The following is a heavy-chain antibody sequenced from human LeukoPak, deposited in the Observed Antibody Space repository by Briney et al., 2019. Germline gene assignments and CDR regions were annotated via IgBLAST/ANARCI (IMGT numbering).Heavy chain of an antibody. CDR2: INHSGST. CDR1: GGSFSGYS. Sequence: SETLSLTCAVYGGSFSGYSWSWIRQPPGKGLEWIGEINHSGSTNYNPSLKSRVTISVDTSKNQFSLKLSSVTAADTAVYYCASLRGTNDYWGQGTLVTVSS. J-gene: IGHJ4*02. V-gene: IGHV4-34*01. CDR3: ASLRGTNDY. D-gene: IGHD1-1*01.